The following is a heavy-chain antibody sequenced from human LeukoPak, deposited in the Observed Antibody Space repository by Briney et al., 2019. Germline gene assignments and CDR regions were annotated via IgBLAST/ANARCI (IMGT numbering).Heavy chain of an antibody. CDR2: ISAYNGNT. V-gene: IGHV1-18*01. D-gene: IGHD3-9*01. J-gene: IGHJ5*02. CDR3: ARERRRYFDFVAFDP. CDR1: GYTFTSYG. Sequence: ASVKVSCKASGYTFTSYGISWVRQAPGQGLEWMGWISAYNGNTNYAQKLQGRVTMTTDTSTSTAYMELRSLRSDDTAVYYCARERRRYFDFVAFDPWGQGTLVTVSS.